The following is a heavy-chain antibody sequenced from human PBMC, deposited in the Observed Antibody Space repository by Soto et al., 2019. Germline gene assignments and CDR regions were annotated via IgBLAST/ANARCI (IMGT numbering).Heavy chain of an antibody. D-gene: IGHD6-13*01. CDR3: ARDPGGAAASPFDP. V-gene: IGHV4-31*03. CDR1: GGSISSGGYY. Sequence: QVQLQESGPGLVKPSQTLSLTCTVSGGSISSGGYYWSWIRQHPGKGLEWIGYIYYSGSTYYNPYLKSRVTISVDTSKNQFSLKLSSVTAADTAVYYCARDPGGAAASPFDPWGQGTLVTVSS. CDR2: IYYSGST. J-gene: IGHJ5*02.